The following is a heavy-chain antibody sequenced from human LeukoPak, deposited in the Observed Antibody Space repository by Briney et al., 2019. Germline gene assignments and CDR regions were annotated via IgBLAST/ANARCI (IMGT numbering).Heavy chain of an antibody. CDR2: INHSGST. CDR3: ARGRINSYGYYGPAYYYYGMDV. J-gene: IGHJ6*02. V-gene: IGHV4-34*01. CDR1: GGSFSGYY. Sequence: SETLSLTCAVYGGSFSGYYWSGIRQPPGKGLEWIGEINHSGSTNYNPSLKSRVTISVDTPKNQFSLKLSSVTAADTAVYYCARGRINSYGYYGPAYYYYGMDVWGQGTTVTVSS. D-gene: IGHD5-18*01.